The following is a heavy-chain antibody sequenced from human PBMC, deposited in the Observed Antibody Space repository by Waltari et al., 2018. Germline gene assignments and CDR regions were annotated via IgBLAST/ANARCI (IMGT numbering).Heavy chain of an antibody. J-gene: IGHJ4*02. CDR1: GFTFSSDA. V-gene: IGHV3-23*01. CDR3: AKDSHSSY. Sequence: EVQLLESGGGLVQPGGSLRLSCAASGFTFSSDAMSWVRQAPGEGLEWVSAMSGSGGSTYYADSVKGRFTISRDNPKNTLYLQMNSLRAEDTAVYYCAKDSHSSYWGQGTLVTVSS. CDR2: MSGSGGST. D-gene: IGHD6-13*01.